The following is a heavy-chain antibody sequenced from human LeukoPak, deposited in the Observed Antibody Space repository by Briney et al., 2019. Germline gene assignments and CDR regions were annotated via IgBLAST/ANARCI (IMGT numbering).Heavy chain of an antibody. CDR1: GGSISSHY. CDR2: IYYSGST. D-gene: IGHD3/OR15-3a*01. J-gene: IGHJ6*03. Sequence: SSETLSLTCTVSGGSISSHYWSWIRQPPAKGLEWIGYIYYSGSTNYNPSLKSRVTISVDTSRNQFSLKLSSVTAADWAVYYCARRTGYLNYYYYYYMDVWGNGTTVTVSS. CDR3: ARRTGYLNYYYYYYMDV. V-gene: IGHV4-59*11.